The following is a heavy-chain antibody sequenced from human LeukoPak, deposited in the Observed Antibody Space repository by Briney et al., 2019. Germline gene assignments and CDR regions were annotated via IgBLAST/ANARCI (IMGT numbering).Heavy chain of an antibody. D-gene: IGHD3-10*01. CDR3: AKWSLGCYGSGSHPFFDY. Sequence: GGSLRLSCAASGFTFSSYGMHWVRQAPGKGLEWVSAISGSGGSTYYADSVKGRFTISRDNSKNTLYLQMNSLRAEDTAVYYCAKWSLGCYGSGSHPFFDYWGQGTLVTVSP. J-gene: IGHJ4*02. CDR2: ISGSGGST. CDR1: GFTFSSYG. V-gene: IGHV3-23*01.